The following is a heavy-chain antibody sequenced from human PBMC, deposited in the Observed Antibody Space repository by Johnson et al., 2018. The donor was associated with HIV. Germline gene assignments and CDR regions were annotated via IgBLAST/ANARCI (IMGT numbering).Heavy chain of an antibody. D-gene: IGHD3-10*01. Sequence: QVQLVESGGGVVQPGRSLRLSCAASGFSFSTYAMHWVRQAPGKGLEWVAVMSYTGTNKYYADSVRGRFAISRDNSKNTLYLQMNSLRAEDTAVYYCANWAYYYGSGYAFDIWGQGTMVTVSS. V-gene: IGHV3-30*09. CDR3: ANWAYYYGSGYAFDI. CDR1: GFSFSTYA. CDR2: MSYTGTNK. J-gene: IGHJ3*02.